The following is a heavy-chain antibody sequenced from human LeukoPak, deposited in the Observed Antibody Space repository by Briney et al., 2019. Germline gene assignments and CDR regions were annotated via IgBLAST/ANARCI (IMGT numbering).Heavy chain of an antibody. J-gene: IGHJ4*02. CDR3: AREFRTYYDFRSGYHIFDF. V-gene: IGHV1-18*01. Sequence: ASVKVSCKASGGTFSSYAISWVRQAPGQGLEWMGWISAYNGNTNYAQKLQGRVTMTTDTSTSTAYMELRSLRSDDTAVYYCAREFRTYYDFRSGYHIFDFWGQGTLVTVSS. CDR1: GGTFSSYA. CDR2: ISAYNGNT. D-gene: IGHD3-3*01.